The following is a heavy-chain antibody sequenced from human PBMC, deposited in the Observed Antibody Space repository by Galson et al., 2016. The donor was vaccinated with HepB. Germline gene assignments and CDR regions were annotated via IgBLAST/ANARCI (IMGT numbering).Heavy chain of an antibody. J-gene: IGHJ5*02. Sequence: SLRLSCAASAFTVSGTYMTWVRQSPGKGLEWVSLIYSGGITFYADSVKGRFSTSRDISKNLLYLQMNSLRAEDTAVYYCARVTPPCWFDPWGQGTLVTVSS. CDR2: IYSGGIT. CDR3: ARVTPPCWFDP. V-gene: IGHV3-66*01. CDR1: AFTVSGTY.